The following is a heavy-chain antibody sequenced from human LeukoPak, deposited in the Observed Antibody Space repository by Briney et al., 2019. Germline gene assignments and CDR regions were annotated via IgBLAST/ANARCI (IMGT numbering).Heavy chain of an antibody. J-gene: IGHJ4*02. CDR1: GGSITSSSYY. V-gene: IGHV4-39*01. D-gene: IGHD3-22*01. Sequence: PSETLSLTCAVSGGSITSSSYYWGWIHQPPGKGLEWIGSIYYSGSTYYNPSLKSRVTISVDTSKNQFSLKLSSVTAADTAVYYCARRPADSSGRPNDCWGQGTLVTVSS. CDR3: ARRPADSSGRPNDC. CDR2: IYYSGST.